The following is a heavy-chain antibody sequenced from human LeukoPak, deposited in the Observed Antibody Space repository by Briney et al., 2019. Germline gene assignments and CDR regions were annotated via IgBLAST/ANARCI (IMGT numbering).Heavy chain of an antibody. V-gene: IGHV3-23*01. D-gene: IGHD3-22*01. Sequence: GGSLRLSCAASGFTFSTYTMSWVRQAPGKGLEWVSSISGSGGSTYYADSVKGRFTISRDNSKNTLYLQMNSLRAEDTAVYYCARGHDSSGSPIDYWGQGTLVTVSS. J-gene: IGHJ4*02. CDR1: GFTFSTYT. CDR2: ISGSGGST. CDR3: ARGHDSSGSPIDY.